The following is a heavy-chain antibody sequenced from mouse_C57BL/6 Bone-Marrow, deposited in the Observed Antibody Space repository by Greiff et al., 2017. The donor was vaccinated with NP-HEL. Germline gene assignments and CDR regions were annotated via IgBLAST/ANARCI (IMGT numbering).Heavy chain of an antibody. V-gene: IGHV1-64*01. J-gene: IGHJ4*01. CDR3: AGEGSSFLDY. D-gene: IGHD1-1*01. CDR2: IRPPIFLP. Sequence: PLHQPWASLFPPGASVKLSCKASFYTFTLSFIPFFPPLPFPFLYFIFLIRPPIFLPNYNEKFKSKATLTVDKSSSTAYMQLSSLTSEDSAVYYCAGEGSSFLDYWGQGTSVTVSS. CDR1: FYTFTLSF.